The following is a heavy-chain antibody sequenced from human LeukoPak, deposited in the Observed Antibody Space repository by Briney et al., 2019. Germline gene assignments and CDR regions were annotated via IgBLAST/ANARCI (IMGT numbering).Heavy chain of an antibody. J-gene: IGHJ4*02. D-gene: IGHD1-14*01. CDR1: GFTVGSNF. Sequence: GGSLRLSCVASGFTVGSNFMSWVRQAPGKGLEWVSVIFSGGTIYYADSVKGRFTISRDNSKNTLYLQINNLRAEDTAVYYCARGAIPAVLYYFDYWGQGSLVTVSS. CDR3: ARGAIPAVLYYFDY. V-gene: IGHV3-66*01. CDR2: IFSGGTI.